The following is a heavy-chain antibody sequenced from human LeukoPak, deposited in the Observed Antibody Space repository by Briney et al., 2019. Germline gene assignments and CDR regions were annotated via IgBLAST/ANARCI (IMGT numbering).Heavy chain of an antibody. J-gene: IGHJ4*02. D-gene: IGHD3-10*01. CDR3: ATSYYYGSGSYYSSYYFDY. CDR1: GYSSTSYG. Sequence: SGKVSCKVAGYSSTSYGIRWERPTPGQGLEWMGWISAYIGNTNYAQKLQGRVTMTTDTSTSTAYMELRSLRSDDTAVYYCATSYYYGSGSYYSSYYFDYWGQGTLVTVSS. CDR2: ISAYIGNT. V-gene: IGHV1-18*01.